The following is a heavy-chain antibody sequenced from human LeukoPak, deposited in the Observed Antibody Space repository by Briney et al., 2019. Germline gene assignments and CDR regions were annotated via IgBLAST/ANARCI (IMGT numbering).Heavy chain of an antibody. J-gene: IGHJ4*02. CDR1: RFTVSSNY. Sequence: GGSLRLSCAASRFTVSSNYMSWVRQAPGKGLEWVSVIYSGGSTYYADSVKGRFTISRDNSKNTLYLQMNSLRAEDTAVYYCARGWYDFWSGYDYYFDYWGQGTLVTVSS. D-gene: IGHD3-3*01. CDR3: ARGWYDFWSGYDYYFDY. V-gene: IGHV3-53*01. CDR2: IYSGGST.